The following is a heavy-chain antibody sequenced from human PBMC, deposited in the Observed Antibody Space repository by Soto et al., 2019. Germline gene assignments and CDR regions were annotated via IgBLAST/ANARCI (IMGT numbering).Heavy chain of an antibody. CDR1: GLTFSRYG. V-gene: IGHV3-33*01. J-gene: IGHJ1*01. CDR2: IWYDGSST. CDR3: ASDTSILAEWLHH. D-gene: IGHD2-2*01. Sequence: QVQLVESGGGVVQPGRSLRLSCAASGLTFSRYGMHWVRQAPGKGLEWVAVIWYDGSSTYYADAVKGRFTISRDNSENTLSLHMDSLWAEDTAVYCCASDTSILAEWLHHWGQGTLVTVSS.